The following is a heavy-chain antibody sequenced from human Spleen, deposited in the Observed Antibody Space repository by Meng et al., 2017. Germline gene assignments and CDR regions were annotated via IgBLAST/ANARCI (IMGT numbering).Heavy chain of an antibody. CDR3: ARVLHYGSGSFSTYSFDY. CDR2: ISSGGSNI. D-gene: IGHD3-10*01. V-gene: IGHV3-48*03. CDR1: GFTFSGYE. Sequence: GESLKISCAASGFTFSGYEMNWVRQAPGKGLEWVSYISSGGSNIYYADAVKGRFTISRDNAKNSLYLQMNSLRAEDTAVYYCARVLHYGSGSFSTYSFDYWGQGTLVTVSS. J-gene: IGHJ4*02.